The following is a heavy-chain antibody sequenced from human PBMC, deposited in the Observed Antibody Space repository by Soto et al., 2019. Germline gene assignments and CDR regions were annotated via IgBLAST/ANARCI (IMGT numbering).Heavy chain of an antibody. CDR2: IYYTGST. J-gene: IGHJ6*02. V-gene: IGHV4-30-2*01. Sequence: SETLSLTCAVSGGSMSRGGQSWSWIRQPPGKGLEWIGFIYYTGSTYYNPSLKSRVTLSVDRSKNQFSLNLTSVTAADTAMYYWARGGRGYYDFWSGYQNLYGMDVWGQGTTVTVSS. CDR3: ARGGRGYYDFWSGYQNLYGMDV. CDR1: GGSMSRGGQS. D-gene: IGHD3-3*01.